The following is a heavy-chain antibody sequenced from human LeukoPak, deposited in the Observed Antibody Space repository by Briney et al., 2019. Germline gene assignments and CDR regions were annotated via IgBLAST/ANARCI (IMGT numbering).Heavy chain of an antibody. CDR2: VRYDGNNP. Sequence: GGSLRLSCAASGFTFGSYGTHWVRQAPGKGLDWVAFVRYDGNNPYYSASVKGRFTISRDNSKNTVLLQMNNLGLEDAAAYYCARGSRYGDYPYYCDFWGQGTLVTVSS. D-gene: IGHD4-17*01. V-gene: IGHV3-30*02. CDR1: GFTFGSYG. CDR3: ARGSRYGDYPYYCDF. J-gene: IGHJ4*02.